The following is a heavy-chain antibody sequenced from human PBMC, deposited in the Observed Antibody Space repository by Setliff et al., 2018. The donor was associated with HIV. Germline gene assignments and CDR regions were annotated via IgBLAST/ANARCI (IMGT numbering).Heavy chain of an antibody. CDR2: IWFDGSEK. D-gene: IGHD3-10*01. CDR3: TRDSPGVFDFDY. Sequence: PGGSLRLSCTASQFAFKSYWMTWVRQAPGKGLEWVAAIWFDGSEKYNEDPVRGRFTTSRDNSKDTVYLQMNSLRVEDTAMYYCTRDSPGVFDFDYWGQGTLVTVSS. CDR1: QFAFKSYW. J-gene: IGHJ4*02. V-gene: IGHV3-33*08.